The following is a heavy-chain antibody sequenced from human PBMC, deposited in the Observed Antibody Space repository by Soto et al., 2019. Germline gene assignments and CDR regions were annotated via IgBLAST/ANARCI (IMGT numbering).Heavy chain of an antibody. J-gene: IGHJ4*02. V-gene: IGHV3-74*01. CDR2: INSDETIT. D-gene: IGHD2-21*02. Sequence: GGSLRLSCAASGFTFSNYWMHCARQSPGKGLVWVSRINSDETITSYADSVKGRFAISRDNAKNTLYLQMSSLRVEDTALYYCVCFECGRTAVVTAMEANGYWGQGTLVTVS. CDR1: GFTFSNYW. CDR3: VCFECGRTAVVTAMEANGY.